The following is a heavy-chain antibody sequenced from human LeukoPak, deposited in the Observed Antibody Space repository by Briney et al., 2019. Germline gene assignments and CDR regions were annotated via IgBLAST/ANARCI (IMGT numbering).Heavy chain of an antibody. J-gene: IGHJ6*02. V-gene: IGHV1-2*02. CDR1: GYTSTGYY. D-gene: IGHD3-3*01. CDR3: ARGVRPTIFGVVIAPYYYYGMDV. CDR2: INPNSGGT. Sequence: GASVKVSCKASGYTSTGYYMHWVRQAPGQGLEWMGWINPNSGGTNYAQKFQGGVTMTRDTSISTAYMELSRLRSDDTAVYYCARGVRPTIFGVVIAPYYYYGMDVWGQGTTVTVSS.